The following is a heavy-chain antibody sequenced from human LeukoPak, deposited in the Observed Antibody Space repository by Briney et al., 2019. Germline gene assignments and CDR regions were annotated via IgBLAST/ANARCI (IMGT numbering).Heavy chain of an antibody. D-gene: IGHD2-2*01. CDR1: GGTFSSYA. J-gene: IGHJ4*02. V-gene: IGHV1-69*13. CDR3: ARLGPCSSTSCYYYFDY. CDR2: IIPTFGTA. Sequence: ASVKVSCKASGGTFSSYAISWVRQAPGQGLEWMGGIIPTFGTANYAQKFQGRVTITADESTSTAYMELSSLRSEDTAVYYCARLGPCSSTSCYYYFDYWGQGTLVTVSS.